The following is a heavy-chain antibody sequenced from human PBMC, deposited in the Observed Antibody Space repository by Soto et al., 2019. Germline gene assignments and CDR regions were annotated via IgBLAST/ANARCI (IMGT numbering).Heavy chain of an antibody. Sequence: SETLSLTCTVSGGSISSYYWSWIRQPPGKGLEWIGYIYYSGSTNYNPSLKSRVTISVDTSKNQFSLKLSSVTAADTAVYYCARGGKSRQYCSSTSCYEELTYYYYYMDVWGKGTTVTVSS. CDR3: ARGGKSRQYCSSTSCYEELTYYYYYMDV. CDR1: GGSISSYY. CDR2: IYYSGST. J-gene: IGHJ6*03. V-gene: IGHV4-59*01. D-gene: IGHD2-2*01.